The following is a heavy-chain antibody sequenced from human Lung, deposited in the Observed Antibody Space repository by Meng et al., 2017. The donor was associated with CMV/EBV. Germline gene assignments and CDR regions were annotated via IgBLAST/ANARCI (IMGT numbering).Heavy chain of an antibody. Sequence: SXTXSLXXAVSGGSISTSDWWSWVRQPPGKRLEWIGEVYHTGSTNYNPSLKSRVIISVDMSKNQFSLNLSSVTAADTAVYYCARDSPGGYEGYWGQGILVTVSS. CDR3: ARDSPGGYEGY. D-gene: IGHD2-15*01. J-gene: IGHJ4*02. V-gene: IGHV4-4*02. CDR2: VYHTGST. CDR1: GGSISTSDW.